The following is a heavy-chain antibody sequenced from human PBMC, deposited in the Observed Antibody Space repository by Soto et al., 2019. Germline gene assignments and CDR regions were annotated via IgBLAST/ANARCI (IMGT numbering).Heavy chain of an antibody. CDR3: ARLPYTSSWAPAD. J-gene: IGHJ4*02. CDR2: INPSNSGT. Sequence: DVQLVQSGAEVKKPGESLTISCMTSGYSFITYWIAWVRQMPGKGLEWVGKINPSNSGTNYNPTFQGQVAMSADTSVSTAYLRWSSLKASDTAIYYCARLPYTSSWAPADWGQGTLVSVSS. V-gene: IGHV5-10-1*03. D-gene: IGHD3-16*01. CDR1: GYSFITYW.